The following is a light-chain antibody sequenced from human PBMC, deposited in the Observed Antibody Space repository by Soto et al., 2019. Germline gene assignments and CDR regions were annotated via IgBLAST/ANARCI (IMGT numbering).Light chain of an antibody. J-gene: IGLJ2*01. CDR1: SSDVGGYNY. CDR2: GVS. Sequence: QSALTQSASVSGSPGQSITISCTGTSSDVGGYNYVSWYQQHPGKAPKLMIYGVSNRPSGVSDRFSGSKSDNTASLTISGLQAEDEADYYCTSKTSRSYVVFGGGTKLTVL. V-gene: IGLV2-14*01. CDR3: TSKTSRSYVV.